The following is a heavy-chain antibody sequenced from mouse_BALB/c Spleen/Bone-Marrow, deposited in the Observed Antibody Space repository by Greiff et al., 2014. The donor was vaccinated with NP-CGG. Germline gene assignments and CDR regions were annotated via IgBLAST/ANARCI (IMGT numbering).Heavy chain of an antibody. Sequence: VQLQQSGAELARPGASVKLSCKASGYNFTTHWMQWVKQRPGQGLEWIEAIYPGDGDTRYTQKFKGKATFTADKSSSTAYMQLSDLASEDSAVYYCARGDYGYHWYFDVWGQGPRSPSPQ. D-gene: IGHD1-2*01. V-gene: IGHV1-87*01. CDR2: IYPGDGDT. CDR1: GYNFTTHW. CDR3: ARGDYGYHWYFDV. J-gene: IGHJ1*01.